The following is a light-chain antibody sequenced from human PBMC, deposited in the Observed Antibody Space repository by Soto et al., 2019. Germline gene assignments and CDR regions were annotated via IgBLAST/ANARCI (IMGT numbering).Light chain of an antibody. V-gene: IGKV3D-20*02. CDR2: DAS. CDR1: QIVSRSY. J-gene: IGKJ1*01. CDR3: QQRSNWWT. Sequence: EIVLTQSPGTLSLSPGERATLSCRASQIVSRSYFSWYQQKPGQAPRLLIYDASNRATGIPARFSGSGSGTDFTLTISSLEPEDFAVYYCQQRSNWWTFGQGTKVEIK.